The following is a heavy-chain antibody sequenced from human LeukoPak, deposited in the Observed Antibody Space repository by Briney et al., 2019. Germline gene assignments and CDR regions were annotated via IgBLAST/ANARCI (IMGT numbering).Heavy chain of an antibody. J-gene: IGHJ5*02. CDR2: IYPGDSDA. CDR3: ARHLYYGSGNDWFDP. Sequence: AGESLKISCEGSGYSFTNYWIGWVRQMPGKGLEWMGIIYPGDSDARYSPSFQGQVTISADKSISTAYLQWSSLKASDTAMYYCARHLYYGSGNDWFDPWGQGTLVTVSS. CDR1: GYSFTNYW. V-gene: IGHV5-51*01. D-gene: IGHD3-10*01.